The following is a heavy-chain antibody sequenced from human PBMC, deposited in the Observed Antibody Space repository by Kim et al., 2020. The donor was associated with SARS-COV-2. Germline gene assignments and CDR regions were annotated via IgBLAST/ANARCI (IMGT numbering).Heavy chain of an antibody. Sequence: YTPSLTRRVTISVDTSKNQFSLKLSSVTAADTAVYYCATNEGVGLDAFDIWGQGTMVTVSS. V-gene: IGHV4-39*01. CDR3: ATNEGVGLDAFDI. J-gene: IGHJ3*02.